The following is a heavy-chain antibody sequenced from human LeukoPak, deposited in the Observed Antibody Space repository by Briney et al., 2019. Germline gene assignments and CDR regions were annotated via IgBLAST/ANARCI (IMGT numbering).Heavy chain of an antibody. CDR3: ARWKPIVGAAGGGYFDY. D-gene: IGHD1-26*01. CDR1: GFTSSSYA. CDR2: ISSNGGST. V-gene: IGHV3-64*01. Sequence: PGGSLRLSCAASGFTSSSYAMHWVRQAPGKGLEYVSAISSNGGSTYYANSVKGRFTISRDNSKNTLYLQMGSLRAEDMAVYYCARWKPIVGAAGGGYFDYWGQGTLVTVSS. J-gene: IGHJ4*02.